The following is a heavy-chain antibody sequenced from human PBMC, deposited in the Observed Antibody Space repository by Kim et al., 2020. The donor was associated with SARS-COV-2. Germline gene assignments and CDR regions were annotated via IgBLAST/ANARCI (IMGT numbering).Heavy chain of an antibody. CDR1: GFTFSSYS. CDR2: ISSSSSYI. D-gene: IGHD3-10*01. V-gene: IGHV3-21*01. Sequence: GGSLRLSCAASGFTFSSYSMNWVRQAPGKGLEWVSSISSSSSYIYYADSVKGRFTISRDNAKNSLYLQMNSLRAEDTAVYYCLWFGDHTALGMAVWGQGTTVTVSS. J-gene: IGHJ6*02. CDR3: LWFGDHTALGMAV.